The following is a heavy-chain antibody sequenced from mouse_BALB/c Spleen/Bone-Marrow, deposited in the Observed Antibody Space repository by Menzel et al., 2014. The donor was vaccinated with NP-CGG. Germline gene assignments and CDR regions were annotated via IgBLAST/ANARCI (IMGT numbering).Heavy chain of an antibody. CDR3: ARLGYYGYFVD. Sequence: EVKLMESGGGLVQPGGSLKLSCAASGFDFRRYWMSWVRQAPGKGLEWIGEINPESSTISYTPSLKDKFIISRDNAKNTLYLQMSKVRSEDTALYYCARLGYYGYFVDWGQGTTPTVSS. CDR1: GFDFRRYW. V-gene: IGHV4-1*02. D-gene: IGHD2-3*01. CDR2: INPESSTI. J-gene: IGHJ2*01.